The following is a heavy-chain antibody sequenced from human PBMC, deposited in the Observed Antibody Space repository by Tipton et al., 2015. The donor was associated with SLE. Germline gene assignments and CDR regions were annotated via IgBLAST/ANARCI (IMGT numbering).Heavy chain of an antibody. V-gene: IGHV4-34*01. D-gene: IGHD3-10*01. Sequence: TLSLTCAVYDGSFSDYYWSWIRQPPGKGLEWIGEINHSGSTNYNPSLKSRVTISVDTSKNQFSLKLSSVTAADTAVYYCARVGSGSYYYYYYMDVWGKGTTVTVSS. CDR3: ARVGSGSYYYYYYMDV. J-gene: IGHJ6*03. CDR2: INHSGST. CDR1: DGSFSDYY.